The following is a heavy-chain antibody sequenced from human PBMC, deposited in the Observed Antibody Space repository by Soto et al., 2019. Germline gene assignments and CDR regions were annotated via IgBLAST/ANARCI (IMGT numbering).Heavy chain of an antibody. CDR1: GFTFSSYG. CDR3: ARDGANYGDYPDY. J-gene: IGHJ4*02. V-gene: IGHV3-33*01. CDR2: IWYDGSNK. Sequence: QVQLVESGGGVVQPGRSLRLSCAASGFTFSSYGMHWVRQAPGKGLEWVAVIWYDGSNKYYADSVKGRFTISRDNSKNTLDLQMNSLRAEDTAVYYCARDGANYGDYPDYWGQGTLVTVSS. D-gene: IGHD4-17*01.